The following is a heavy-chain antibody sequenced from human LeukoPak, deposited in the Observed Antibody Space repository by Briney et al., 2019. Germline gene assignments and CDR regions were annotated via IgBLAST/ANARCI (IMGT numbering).Heavy chain of an antibody. Sequence: GGSLRLSCAASGFTFSSYAMSWVRQAPGKGLEWVSATSGSGGSTYYADSVQGRFTISRDNSKNTLYLQMNSLRAEDTAVYYCAKDWITMIVVVNTIAFDIWGQGTMVTVSS. V-gene: IGHV3-23*01. CDR3: AKDWITMIVVVNTIAFDI. CDR1: GFTFSSYA. D-gene: IGHD3-22*01. CDR2: TSGSGGST. J-gene: IGHJ3*02.